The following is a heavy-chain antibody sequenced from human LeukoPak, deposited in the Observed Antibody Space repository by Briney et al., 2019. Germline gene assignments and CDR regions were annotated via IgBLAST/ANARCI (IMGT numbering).Heavy chain of an antibody. J-gene: IGHJ6*03. CDR3: ARAAEGVIVIGYYYMDV. CDR1: GYTFTGYY. V-gene: IGHV1-2*02. Sequence: ASVEVSCKASGYTFTGYYMHWVRQAPGQGLEWMGWINPNSGGTNYAQKFQGRVTMTRDTSISTAYMELSRLRSDDTAVYYCARAAEGVIVIGYYYMDVWGKGTTVTVSS. D-gene: IGHD3-16*02. CDR2: INPNSGGT.